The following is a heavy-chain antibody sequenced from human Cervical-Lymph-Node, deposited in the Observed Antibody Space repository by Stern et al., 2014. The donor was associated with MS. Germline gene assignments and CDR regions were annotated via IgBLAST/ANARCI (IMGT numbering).Heavy chain of an antibody. Sequence: QVQMVQSGGGVVQPGRSLRISCVGAGFRFSQFAFQWVRQAPGKGLEWVAAIWFDGTNPYYAESVKGRFTIARDNARTTLYLHMNPLRAADTAVYYCLREVPIRGDLDHWGQGTLVTVSS. V-gene: IGHV3-33*01. CDR2: IWFDGTNP. J-gene: IGHJ4*02. D-gene: IGHD3-10*01. CDR1: GFRFSQFA. CDR3: LREVPIRGDLDH.